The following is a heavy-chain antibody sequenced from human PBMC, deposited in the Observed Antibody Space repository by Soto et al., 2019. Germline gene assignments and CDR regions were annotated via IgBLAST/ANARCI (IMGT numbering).Heavy chain of an antibody. J-gene: IGHJ4*02. Sequence: VAGGKSGDVGDCRSLIRKTPGKGLEWIGYIYYSGSTYYNPSLKSRVTISVDTSKNQFSLKLSSVTAADTAVYYCARVADCSGGSCYFSVDYWGQGTLVTVSS. CDR3: ARVADCSGGSCYFSVDY. CDR2: IYYSGST. CDR1: GGKSGDVGDC. D-gene: IGHD2-15*01. V-gene: IGHV4-30-4*01.